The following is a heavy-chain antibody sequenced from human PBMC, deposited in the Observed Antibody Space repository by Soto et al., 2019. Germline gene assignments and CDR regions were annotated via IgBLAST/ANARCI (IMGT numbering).Heavy chain of an antibody. D-gene: IGHD3-3*01. CDR3: ARDLWDFWSGSLDY. CDR1: GFTVSTNY. CDR2: IYSGGST. Sequence: EVQLVESGGGLVQPGGSLRLSCAASGFTVSTNYMSWVRQAPGKGLEWVSIIYSGGSTYYADSVKGRFTISRDNSKNTLYLQMNSLRADDTAVYYCARDLWDFWSGSLDYWGQGPLVTVSS. J-gene: IGHJ4*02. V-gene: IGHV3-66*01.